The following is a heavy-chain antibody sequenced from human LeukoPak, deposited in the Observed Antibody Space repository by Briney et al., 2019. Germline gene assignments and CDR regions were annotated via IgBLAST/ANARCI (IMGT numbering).Heavy chain of an antibody. J-gene: IGHJ6*03. Sequence: GGSLRLSCSASGFTFSSSWMTWVRQAPGKGLEWVAHIKQDGSEQYTADSLKGRFTISRDNDKKLVFLQMNSLRVDDTAVYYCARVGPSYYYYYMDAWGNGTTVIVSS. CDR2: IKQDGSEQ. V-gene: IGHV3-7*01. CDR3: ARVGPSYYYYYMDA. CDR1: GFTFSSSW.